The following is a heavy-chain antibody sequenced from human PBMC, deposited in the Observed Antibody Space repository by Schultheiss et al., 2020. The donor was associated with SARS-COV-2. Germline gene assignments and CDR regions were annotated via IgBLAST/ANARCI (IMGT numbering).Heavy chain of an antibody. CDR2: IYTSGST. D-gene: IGHD3-16*01. CDR3: ARGDTDHFDH. V-gene: IGHV4-61*02. CDR1: GGSISSGSQY. J-gene: IGHJ4*02. Sequence: SETLSLTCTVSGGSISSGSQYWSWIRQPAGKGLEWIGRIYTSGSTNYNPSLKSRVTMSVDTSKNQFSLKLSSVTAADTAVYYCARGDTDHFDHWGQGTLVTVSS.